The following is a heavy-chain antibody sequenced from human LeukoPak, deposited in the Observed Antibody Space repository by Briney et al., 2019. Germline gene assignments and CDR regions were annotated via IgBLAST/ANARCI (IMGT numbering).Heavy chain of an antibody. Sequence: PSETLSLTCTFSGASITNYYWSWIRQSAGKGLEWIGRIYPSGSTHSNPSLKSRVTMSLDTSKNQFSLGLSSVTAADTAVYYCARVRPNWNDGTFDYWGQGTRVTVSS. J-gene: IGHJ4*02. CDR1: GASITNYY. CDR3: ARVRPNWNDGTFDY. D-gene: IGHD1-1*01. V-gene: IGHV4-4*07. CDR2: IYPSGST.